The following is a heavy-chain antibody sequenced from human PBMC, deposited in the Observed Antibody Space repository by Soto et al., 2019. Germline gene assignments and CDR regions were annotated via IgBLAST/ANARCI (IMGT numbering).Heavy chain of an antibody. Sequence: TLSHTCVVSEDYLMGATYSWNWIRQTPGKGREWIGYIFPSGTTYYNPSLRSRVTISIDVSKNQFSLSLRSLTAADTAVYYCARSREFDYWSQGTLVPVSS. CDR2: IFPSGTT. J-gene: IGHJ4*02. CDR3: ARSREFDY. CDR1: EDYLMGATYS. V-gene: IGHV4-30-2*01.